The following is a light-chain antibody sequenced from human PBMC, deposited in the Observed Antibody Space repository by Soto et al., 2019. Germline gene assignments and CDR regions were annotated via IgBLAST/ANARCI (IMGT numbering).Light chain of an antibody. J-gene: IGKJ1*01. Sequence: ETVMTQSPATLSVSPGERATLSCRASQSVSSNLAWYQQKPGQAPRLLIYGASTRATDIPVRFSGTGSGTEFTLTISSLQSEDFAIYYCQQYNSWPRTFGQGTKVEIK. V-gene: IGKV3-15*01. CDR2: GAS. CDR1: QSVSSN. CDR3: QQYNSWPRT.